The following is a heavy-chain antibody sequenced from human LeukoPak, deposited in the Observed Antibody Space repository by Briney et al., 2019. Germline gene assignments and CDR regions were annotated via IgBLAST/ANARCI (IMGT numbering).Heavy chain of an antibody. CDR1: GFTFSSYA. J-gene: IGHJ4*02. CDR3: AKAEGYDILTGLDH. Sequence: PGGSRRLSCATSGFTFSSYAVSWVRQAPGKGLEWVSSIGASGGSTYYADSVKARFTISRGNSKNTLYLQMNSLRTEDTAVYYCAKAEGYDILTGLDHWGQGTLVTVSS. CDR2: IGASGGST. V-gene: IGHV3-23*01. D-gene: IGHD3-9*01.